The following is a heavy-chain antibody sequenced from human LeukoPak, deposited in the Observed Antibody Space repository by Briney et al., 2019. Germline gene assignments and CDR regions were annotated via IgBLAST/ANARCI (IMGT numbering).Heavy chain of an antibody. Sequence: GGSLRLSCAASGLTFSSYAMHWVRQAPGKGLEWVAVISYDGSNKYYADSVKGRFTISRDNSKNTLYLQMNSLRAEDTAVYYCARGEYSSGWYYFDYWGQGTLVTVSS. CDR3: ARGEYSSGWYYFDY. V-gene: IGHV3-30*04. CDR2: ISYDGSNK. D-gene: IGHD6-19*01. J-gene: IGHJ4*02. CDR1: GLTFSSYA.